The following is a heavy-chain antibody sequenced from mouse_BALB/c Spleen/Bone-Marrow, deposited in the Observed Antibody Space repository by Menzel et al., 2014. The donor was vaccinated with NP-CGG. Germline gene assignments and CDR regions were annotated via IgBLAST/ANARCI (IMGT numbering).Heavy chain of an antibody. CDR2: IWAGGST. D-gene: IGHD1-1*01. Sequence: QVQLQQSGPGLVAPSQSLSITCTVSEFSLTSYGVHWVRQPPGKGLEWLGVIWAGGSTNYNSALMSRLSISKDNSKSQVFLKMNSLQTDDTAMYFCARGGSSRGWFAYWGQGTLVTVSA. J-gene: IGHJ3*01. V-gene: IGHV2-9*02. CDR3: ARGGSSRGWFAY. CDR1: EFSLTSYG.